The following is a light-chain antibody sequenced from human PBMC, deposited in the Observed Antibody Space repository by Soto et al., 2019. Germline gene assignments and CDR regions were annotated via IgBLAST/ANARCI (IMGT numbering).Light chain of an antibody. J-gene: IGKJ4*01. Sequence: DIQLTQSPSFLSASVGDRIIITCRASQAINNYLAWYQQKPGKAPNLLIYAAFTLQRGVPSRFSGSGSGAEFTLTISSLQSVYLAPYSCQSLERYPLTFCGGTKVDIK. CDR1: QAINNY. V-gene: IGKV1-9*01. CDR2: AAF. CDR3: QSLERYPLT.